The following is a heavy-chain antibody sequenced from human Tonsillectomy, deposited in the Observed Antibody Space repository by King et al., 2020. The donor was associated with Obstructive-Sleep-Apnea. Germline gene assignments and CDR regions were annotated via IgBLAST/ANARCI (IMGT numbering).Heavy chain of an antibody. CDR1: GGSLSSGNYY. CDR2: IYYSGSS. CDR3: ARGLYHDFWSGYFRTVYFDY. D-gene: IGHD3-3*01. V-gene: IGHV4-39*07. J-gene: IGHJ4*02. Sequence: LQLQESGPGLVKPSETLSLTCTVSGGSLSSGNYYWGWVRQPPGKGLEWVGHIYYSGSSYYNPSLKSRVAMSVDTSKNQFSLKLSSVTAADTAVYYCARGLYHDFWSGYFRTVYFDYWGQGALVIVSS.